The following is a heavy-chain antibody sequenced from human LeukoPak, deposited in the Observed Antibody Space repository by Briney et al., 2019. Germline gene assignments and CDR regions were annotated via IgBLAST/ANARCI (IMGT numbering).Heavy chain of an antibody. V-gene: IGHV4-34*01. Sequence: SETLSLTCAVYGGSFSDYYWSWIRQPPGKGLEWIGEINHSGSTNYNPSLKSRVTISVDTSKNQFSLKLSSVTAADTAVYYCARIYTAMGYGYFDYWGQGNMFTVSS. CDR1: GGSFSDYY. D-gene: IGHD5-18*01. J-gene: IGHJ4*02. CDR2: INHSGST. CDR3: ARIYTAMGYGYFDY.